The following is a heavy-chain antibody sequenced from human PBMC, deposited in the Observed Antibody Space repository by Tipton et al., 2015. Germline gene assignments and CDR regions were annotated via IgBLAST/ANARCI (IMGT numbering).Heavy chain of an antibody. CDR1: GFTFSKFT. CDR3: ARDRDWPFDS. V-gene: IGHV3-48*02. D-gene: IGHD3/OR15-3a*01. Sequence: SLRLSCAASGFTFSKFTMNWVRQAPGKGLEWISYTGWSSGAMYYADSVKGRFTMSRDNAKNSVYLQMNSLRDEDTAVYYCARDRDWPFDSWGQGTLVTVSS. CDR2: TGWSSGAM. J-gene: IGHJ4*02.